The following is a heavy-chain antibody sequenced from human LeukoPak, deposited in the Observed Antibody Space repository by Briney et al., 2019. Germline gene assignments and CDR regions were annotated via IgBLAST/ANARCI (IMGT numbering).Heavy chain of an antibody. D-gene: IGHD6-19*01. J-gene: IGHJ5*02. CDR1: GYTFTGYY. Sequence: GASVKVSCKASGYTFTGYYMHWVRQAPGQGLEWMGWINPNSGGTNYAQKFQGRVTMTRDTSISTAYMELSRLRSDDTAVYYCARGLRGIAVAVINWFDPWGQGTLVTVSS. V-gene: IGHV1-2*02. CDR3: ARGLRGIAVAVINWFDP. CDR2: INPNSGGT.